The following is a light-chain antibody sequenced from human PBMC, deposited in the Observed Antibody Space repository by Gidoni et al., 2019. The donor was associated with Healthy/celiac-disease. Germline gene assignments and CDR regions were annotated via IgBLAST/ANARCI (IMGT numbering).Light chain of an antibody. V-gene: IGKV2D-29*01. J-gene: IGKJ1*01. CDR3: MQSIQLPRT. CDR2: EVA. CDR1: QCLLQSDGKTY. Sequence: IVLTQLPLSLSVTPGQPATISCKSSQCLLQSDGKTYLYWYVQKTGQPPQLLIYEVANRFSGVPDRFRGSGSGRDFTLKMSRVEAEYVGVYYCMQSIQLPRTFGQGTKVEIK.